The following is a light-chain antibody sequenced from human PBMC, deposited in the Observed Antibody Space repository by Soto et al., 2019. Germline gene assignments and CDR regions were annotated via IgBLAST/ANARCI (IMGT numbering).Light chain of an antibody. CDR2: DAS. Sequence: DIQMTQSPSTLSASVGDRVTITCRASHSISSWLAWYQQKPGKAPNLLIYDASTLESGVPSRFSGSGSGTEFTLTISSLQPDDFATYYCQQYNSYWTFXQGTKVDIK. V-gene: IGKV1-5*01. J-gene: IGKJ1*01. CDR1: HSISSW. CDR3: QQYNSYWT.